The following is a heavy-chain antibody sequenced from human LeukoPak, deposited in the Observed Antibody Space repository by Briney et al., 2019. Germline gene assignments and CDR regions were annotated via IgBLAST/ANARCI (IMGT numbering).Heavy chain of an antibody. J-gene: IGHJ5*02. CDR3: ARDRAYSGQLLNWFDP. CDR1: GGTFSSYA. D-gene: IGHD5-12*01. Sequence: APVKVSCKASGGTFSSYAISWVRQAPGQGLEWMGGIIPIFGTANYAQKFQGRVTITADESTSTAYMELSSLRSEDTAVYYCARDRAYSGQLLNWFDPWGQGTLVTVSS. V-gene: IGHV1-69*13. CDR2: IIPIFGTA.